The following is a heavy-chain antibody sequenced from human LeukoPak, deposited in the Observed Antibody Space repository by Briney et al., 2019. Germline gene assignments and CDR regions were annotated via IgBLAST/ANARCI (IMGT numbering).Heavy chain of an antibody. CDR1: GGSFSGYY. J-gene: IGHJ4*02. D-gene: IGHD2-21*01. CDR3: ARGMASLLWWSYCFDY. V-gene: IGHV4-34*01. CDR2: INHSGST. Sequence: PSETLSLTCAVYGGSFSGYYWSWIRQPPGKGLEWIGEINHSGSTNYNPSLKSRVTISVDTSKNRFSLKLSSVTAADTAVYYCARGMASLLWWSYCFDYWGQGTLVTVSS.